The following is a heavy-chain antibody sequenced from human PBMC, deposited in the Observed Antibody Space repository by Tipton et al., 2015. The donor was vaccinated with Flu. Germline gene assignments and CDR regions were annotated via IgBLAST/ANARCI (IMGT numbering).Heavy chain of an antibody. V-gene: IGHV3-23*01. CDR1: GFTFSIHA. J-gene: IGHJ4*02. D-gene: IGHD3-22*01. CDR3: AKGGGVYYDRSEHLRGTFDY. Sequence: SLRLSCAASGFTFSIHAMNWVRQAPGKGPEWVSGISGSGGSTNYADSVKGRFTISRDNSKNTVYLQMNSLRAEDTAVYYCAKGGGVYYDRSEHLRGTFDYWGQGTLVTVSS. CDR2: ISGSGGST.